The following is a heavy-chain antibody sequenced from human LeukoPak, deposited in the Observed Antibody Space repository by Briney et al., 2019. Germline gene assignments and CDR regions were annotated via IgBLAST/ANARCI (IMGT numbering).Heavy chain of an antibody. D-gene: IGHD2-8*01. Sequence: GGSLRLPCAASGFTFSTYWMSWVRQAPGKGLEWVANIKQDGSEKYYVDSVKGRFTISRDNAKNSLYLQMNSLRAEDTALYYCAREIDGRAFDIWGQGTVVTVSS. J-gene: IGHJ3*02. V-gene: IGHV3-7*01. CDR2: IKQDGSEK. CDR3: AREIDGRAFDI. CDR1: GFTFSTYW.